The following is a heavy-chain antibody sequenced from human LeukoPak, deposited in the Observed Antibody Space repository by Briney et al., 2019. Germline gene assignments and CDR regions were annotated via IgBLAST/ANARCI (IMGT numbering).Heavy chain of an antibody. CDR2: IIPVLGVS. CDR1: GGSFSSFV. CDR3: TRGRRLKGGYGDYYGMDV. Sequence: GASVKVSCKASGGSFSSFVITWVRQAPGQGLEWMGRIIPVLGVSNFAQKFQGRVTITADKSTNTAHMELSRLESGDTAVYYCTRGRRLKGGYGDYYGMDVWGQGTTVTVSS. J-gene: IGHJ6*02. D-gene: IGHD4-17*01. V-gene: IGHV1-69*04.